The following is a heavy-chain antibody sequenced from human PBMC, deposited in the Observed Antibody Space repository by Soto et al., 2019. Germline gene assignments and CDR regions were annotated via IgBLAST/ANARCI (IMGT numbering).Heavy chain of an antibody. V-gene: IGHV4-4*02. CDR1: GFTFSSYAM. Sequence: NPGGSLRLSCAASGFTFSSYAMSWVRQAPGKGLEWIGEIYQSGSTNYNPSLESRVRMSVDKSRNQFSLKLTSVSAADTAVYYCARASATIAAAAIFDYWGQGTLVTVSS. CDR2: IYQSGST. J-gene: IGHJ4*02. CDR3: ARASATIAAAAIFDY. D-gene: IGHD6-13*01.